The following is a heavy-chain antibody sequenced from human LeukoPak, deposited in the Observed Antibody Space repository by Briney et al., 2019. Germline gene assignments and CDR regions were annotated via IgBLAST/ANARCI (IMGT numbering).Heavy chain of an antibody. CDR2: ISYDGSNK. J-gene: IGHJ3*02. Sequence: GRSLRLSCAASGFTFSSYGMHWVRQAPGKGLEWVAVISYDGSNKYYADSVKGRFTISRDNSKNTLYLQMNSLRAEDTAVYYCASSEYYYDSIWAFDIWGQGTMVTVSS. CDR3: ASSEYYYDSIWAFDI. CDR1: GFTFSSYG. D-gene: IGHD3-22*01. V-gene: IGHV3-30*03.